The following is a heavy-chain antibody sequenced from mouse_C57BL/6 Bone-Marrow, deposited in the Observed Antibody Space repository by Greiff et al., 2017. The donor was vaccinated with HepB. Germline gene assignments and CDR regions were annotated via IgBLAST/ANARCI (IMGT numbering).Heavy chain of an antibody. D-gene: IGHD1-2*01. Sequence: QVQLQQPGAELVRPGTSVKLSCKASGYTFTSYWRHWVKQRPGQGLEWIGVIDPSDSYTNYNQKFKGKATLTVDTSSSTAYVQLSSLTSEDSAVYYCARGAVFTTALEGDYWGQGTSLTVSA. V-gene: IGHV1-59*01. CDR3: ARGAVFTTALEGDY. CDR1: GYTFTSYW. J-gene: IGHJ2*03. CDR2: IDPSDSYT.